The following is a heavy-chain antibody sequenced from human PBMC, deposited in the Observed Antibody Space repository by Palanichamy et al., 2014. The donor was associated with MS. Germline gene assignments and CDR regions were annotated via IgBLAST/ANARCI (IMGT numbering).Heavy chain of an antibody. V-gene: IGHV1-18*04. J-gene: IGHJ6*02. Sequence: QVQLVQSGAEVKEPGASVWVSCKASGYTFSSYGISWARQAPGQGLEWMGWISTYNGNTKYAQKFQDRVTMTTDTSTTTAHMDLRSLRSDDSAVYFCARDIGPVPGDYYYGLDVWGQGTTVTVSS. CDR2: ISTYNGNT. CDR3: ARDIGPVPGDYYYGLDV. D-gene: IGHD3-10*01. CDR1: GYTFSSYG.